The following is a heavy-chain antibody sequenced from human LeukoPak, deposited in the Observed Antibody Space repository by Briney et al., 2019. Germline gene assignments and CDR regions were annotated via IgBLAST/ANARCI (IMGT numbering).Heavy chain of an antibody. CDR3: AKGMGTTTRYYFDY. D-gene: IGHD1-26*01. V-gene: IGHV3-23*01. J-gene: IGHJ4*02. Sequence: GGSLRLSCAASGFTFNSFAMSWVRQAPGKGLEWVSGISGSGATTYYAASVKGRFTISRDNSKNTLYLQMNSLRAEDSAIYYCAKGMGTTTRYYFDYWGQGTLVTVSS. CDR2: ISGSGATT. CDR1: GFTFNSFA.